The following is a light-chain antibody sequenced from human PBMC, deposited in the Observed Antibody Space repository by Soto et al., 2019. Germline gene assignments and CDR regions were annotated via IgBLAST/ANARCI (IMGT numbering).Light chain of an antibody. J-gene: IGKJ5*01. CDR1: QSVSSSY. V-gene: IGKV3D-20*02. CDR3: QQRNDWRRGT. CDR2: GAS. Sequence: EVVMTQSPATLSVSPGERVTLSCRASQSVSSSYLAWYQQKPGQAPRLLIYGASSGATGVPVRFSGSGSGTDFTLTISSLEPEDFAVYYCQQRNDWRRGTFGQGTRLEIK.